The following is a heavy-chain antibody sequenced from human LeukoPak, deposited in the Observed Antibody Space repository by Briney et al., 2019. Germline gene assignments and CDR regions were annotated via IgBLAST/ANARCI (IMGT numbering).Heavy chain of an antibody. V-gene: IGHV3-30*18. CDR2: ISYDGSNK. J-gene: IGHJ4*02. D-gene: IGHD1-26*01. Sequence: PGRSLRLSCAASGFTFSSYGMHWVRQAPGKGLEWVAVISYDGSNKYYADSVKGRFTISRDNSKNTLYLQMNSLRAEDTAVYYCAKDISKVGAYALLDYWGQGTLVTVSS. CDR1: GFTFSSYG. CDR3: AKDISKVGAYALLDY.